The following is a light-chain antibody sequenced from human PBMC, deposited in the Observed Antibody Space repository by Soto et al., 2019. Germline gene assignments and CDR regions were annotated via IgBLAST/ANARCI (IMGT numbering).Light chain of an antibody. CDR3: SSYTISSTYV. CDR1: SGDVGGYEY. V-gene: IGLV2-14*01. J-gene: IGLJ1*01. Sequence: QSALTHPRSVSGSPGQSVTISCLGTSGDVGGYEYVSLYQQHPGKAPKLMISQVSNRPSGVSNRFSGSKSGNTASLTISGLQAEDEADYYCSSYTISSTYVFGTGTKV. CDR2: QVS.